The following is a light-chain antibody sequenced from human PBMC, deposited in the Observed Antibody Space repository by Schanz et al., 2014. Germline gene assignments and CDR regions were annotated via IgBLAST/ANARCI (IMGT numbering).Light chain of an antibody. CDR1: QSISTY. J-gene: IGKJ2*01. CDR2: DVS. V-gene: IGKV1-33*01. Sequence: DIQMTQSPSSLSASVGDRVTITCRASQSISTYLNWYQQKPGKAPKLLIYDVSNLETGVPSRFSGSGSGTHFTFTISSLQPEDIATYYCQQYENLRTFGQGTKLEIK. CDR3: QQYENLRT.